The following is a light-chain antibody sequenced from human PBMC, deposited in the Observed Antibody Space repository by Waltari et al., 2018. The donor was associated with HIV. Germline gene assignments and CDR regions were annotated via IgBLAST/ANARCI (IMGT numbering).Light chain of an antibody. CDR2: EVS. J-gene: IGLJ2*01. CDR3: SSYTSSGTLVV. CDR1: SSDVGGYNS. V-gene: IGLV2-14*01. Sequence: QSALTQPASESGSPGQSITIPCTGTSSDVGGYNSVSWHQQHPGKAPKHMIYEVSNRPSGVSNRFSGSKSGNTASLTISGLQAEDEADYYCSSYTSSGTLVVFGGGTKLTVL.